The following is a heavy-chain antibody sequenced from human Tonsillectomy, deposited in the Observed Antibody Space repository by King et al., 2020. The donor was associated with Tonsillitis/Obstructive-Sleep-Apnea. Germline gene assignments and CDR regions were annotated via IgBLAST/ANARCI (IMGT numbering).Heavy chain of an antibody. Sequence: VQLVESGGGLIQPGGSLRLSCAASVFTVSSNYMSWVRQAPGKGLEWGSIVYTGGSTYYADSVKGRFTISRDNSKNILYLQMNSLRAEDTAVYYCARDLRAAWGWFDPWGQGTLVTVSS. CDR3: ARDLRAAWGWFDP. CDR2: VYTGGST. CDR1: VFTVSSNY. D-gene: IGHD2-15*01. V-gene: IGHV3-53*01. J-gene: IGHJ5*02.